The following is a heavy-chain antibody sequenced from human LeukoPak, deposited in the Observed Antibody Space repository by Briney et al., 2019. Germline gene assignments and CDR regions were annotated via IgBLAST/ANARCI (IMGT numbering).Heavy chain of an antibody. Sequence: GGSLRLSCAASGFTVSSNYMSWVRQAPGKGLEWLSFIYSGGSTYYADSVKGRFTISRDNSKNTLYLQMNSLRAEDTAVYYCAREPVVAPYRGWFDPWGQGTLVTVSS. CDR2: IYSGGST. CDR1: GFTVSSNY. V-gene: IGHV3-53*01. J-gene: IGHJ5*02. CDR3: AREPVVAPYRGWFDP. D-gene: IGHD2-15*01.